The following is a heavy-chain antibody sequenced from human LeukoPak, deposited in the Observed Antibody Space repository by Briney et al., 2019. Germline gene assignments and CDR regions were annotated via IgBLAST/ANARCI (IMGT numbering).Heavy chain of an antibody. J-gene: IGHJ4*02. CDR2: IYYSGST. V-gene: IGHV4-38-2*01. CDR1: GYSISSGYY. CDR3: ARNDSSGYFDY. Sequence: SETLSPTCAVSGYSISSGYYWGWIRQPPGKRLEWIGSIYYSGSTHYNPSLKSRVTISVDTSKNQFSLRLSSVTAADTAVYYCARNDSSGYFDYWGQGTLVTVSS. D-gene: IGHD3-22*01.